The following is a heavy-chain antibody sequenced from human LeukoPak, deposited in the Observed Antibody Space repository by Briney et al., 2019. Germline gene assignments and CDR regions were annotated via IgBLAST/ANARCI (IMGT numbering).Heavy chain of an antibody. CDR2: IKSKTDGGTT. J-gene: IGHJ4*02. CDR1: GFTFTDYW. D-gene: IGHD4-17*01. V-gene: IGHV3-15*01. Sequence: GGSLRLSCTTSGFTFTDYWMSWVRQAPGKGLEWVGRIKSKTDGGTTDYAAPVKGRFTISRDDSKNTLYLQMNSLKAEDTAVYYCTTDLGDYGDYVRCWGQGTLVTVSS. CDR3: TTDLGDYGDYVRC.